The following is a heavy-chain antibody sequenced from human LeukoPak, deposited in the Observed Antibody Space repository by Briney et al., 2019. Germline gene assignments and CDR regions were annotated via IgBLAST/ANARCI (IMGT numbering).Heavy chain of an antibody. CDR1: GYTFTGYY. Sequence: ASVKVSCKASGYTFTGYYMHWMRQALGQGLEWMGWINPNSGGTNYAQKFQGRVTMTRDTSISTAYMELSRLRSDDTAVYYCAGDFGSSSVSYYYGMDVWGQGTTVTVSS. CDR3: AGDFGSSSVSYYYGMDV. CDR2: INPNSGGT. D-gene: IGHD6-6*01. V-gene: IGHV1-2*02. J-gene: IGHJ6*02.